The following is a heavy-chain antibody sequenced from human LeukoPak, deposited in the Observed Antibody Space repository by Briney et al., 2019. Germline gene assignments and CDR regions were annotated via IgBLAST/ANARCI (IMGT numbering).Heavy chain of an antibody. J-gene: IGHJ2*01. CDR2: INAGNGNT. V-gene: IGHV1-3*01. CDR3: ARWGWYSSSWRGGFDL. D-gene: IGHD6-13*01. Sequence: ASVKVSCKASGYTFTSYAMHWVRQAPGQRLEWMGWINAGNGNTKYSQKFQGRVTITRDTSASTAYMELSSLRSEDTAVYYCARWGWYSSSWRGGFDLWGRGTLVTVSS. CDR1: GYTFTSYA.